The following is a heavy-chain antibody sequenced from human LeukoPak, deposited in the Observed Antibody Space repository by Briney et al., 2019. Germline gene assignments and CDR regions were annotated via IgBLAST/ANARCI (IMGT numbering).Heavy chain of an antibody. D-gene: IGHD3-22*01. CDR2: ISYDGSNK. J-gene: IGHJ6*02. V-gene: IGHV3-30-3*01. CDR1: GFTFSSYA. Sequence: PGRSLRLSCAASGFTFSSYAMHWVRQAPGKGLEWVAVISYDGSNKYYADSVKGRFTISRDNSKNTLYLQMNSLRAEDTAVYYCAREELFFYYYDSSGLYGMDVWGQGTTVTVSS. CDR3: AREELFFYYYDSSGLYGMDV.